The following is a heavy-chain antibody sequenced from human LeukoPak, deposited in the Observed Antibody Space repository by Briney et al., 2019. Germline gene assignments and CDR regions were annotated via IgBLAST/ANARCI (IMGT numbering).Heavy chain of an antibody. Sequence: PGGSLRLSCAASGFTFSSYSMNWVRQAPGKGLEWVSSISSSSSYIYYADSMKGRFTISRDNAKNSLYLQMNSLRAEDTAVYYCARDRGYCSSTSCYTAAFDIWGQGTVVTVSS. CDR1: GFTFSSYS. J-gene: IGHJ3*02. CDR3: ARDRGYCSSTSCYTAAFDI. CDR2: ISSSSSYI. V-gene: IGHV3-21*01. D-gene: IGHD2-2*02.